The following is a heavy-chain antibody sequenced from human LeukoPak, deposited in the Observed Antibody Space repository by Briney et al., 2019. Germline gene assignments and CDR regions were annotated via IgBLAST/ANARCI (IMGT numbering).Heavy chain of an antibody. D-gene: IGHD5-12*01. CDR2: VYYTGST. J-gene: IGHJ4*02. Sequence: SETLSLTCTVSDGSISSTSYYWGWIRQPPGKGLEWIGNVYYTGSTQYNPSLKSRITISVDTSKNQFSLRLSSVTAADTAVYYCARKGRWLRPFGYWGQGTLVTVSS. V-gene: IGHV4-39*01. CDR1: DGSISSTSYY. CDR3: ARKGRWLRPFGY.